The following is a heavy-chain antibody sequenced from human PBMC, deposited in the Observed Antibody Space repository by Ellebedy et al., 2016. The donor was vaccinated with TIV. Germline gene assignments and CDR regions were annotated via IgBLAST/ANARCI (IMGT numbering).Heavy chain of an antibody. Sequence: AASVKVSCKASGYTFTSYGIRWVRQAPGQGLEWMGWISGYNDNTKYAQKVQGRVTMTTDTSTSTAYMELSSLRSDDTAVYYCATDGPGDPHAKPYYHYYGMDVWGQGTTVTVSS. J-gene: IGHJ6*02. D-gene: IGHD2-2*01. CDR3: ATDGPGDPHAKPYYHYYGMDV. CDR2: ISGYNDNT. V-gene: IGHV1-18*01. CDR1: GYTFTSYG.